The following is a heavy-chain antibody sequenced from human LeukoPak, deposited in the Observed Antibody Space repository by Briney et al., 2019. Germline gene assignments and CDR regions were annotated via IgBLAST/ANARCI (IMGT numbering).Heavy chain of an antibody. CDR1: GFTFSDYY. Sequence: PGGSLRLSCAASGFTFSDYYMTWVRQAPGKGLECLSYISSSGGTTLYIDSVKGRFTISRDNTKSSLYLQMNGLSAEDTAVYYCARWGSPTVDAFDVWGQGTVVTVSS. CDR3: ARWGSPTVDAFDV. D-gene: IGHD3-16*01. V-gene: IGHV3-11*01. CDR2: ISSSGGTT. J-gene: IGHJ3*01.